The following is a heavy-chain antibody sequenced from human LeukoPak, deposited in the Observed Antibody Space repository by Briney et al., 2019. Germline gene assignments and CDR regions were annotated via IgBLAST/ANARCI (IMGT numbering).Heavy chain of an antibody. J-gene: IGHJ4*02. CDR3: ARDSSSRIAYDY. V-gene: IGHV3-11*01. CDR2: ISSSGSTI. D-gene: IGHD6-13*01. CDR1: GFTFSDYY. Sequence: AESLSLSCAASGFTFSDYYMSWIRQAPGKGLEWVSYISSSGSTIYYADSMKGRFTISNDNTKNSLYLQMNTLRAQHTRVYYCARDSSSRIAYDYWGQGALVTVSS.